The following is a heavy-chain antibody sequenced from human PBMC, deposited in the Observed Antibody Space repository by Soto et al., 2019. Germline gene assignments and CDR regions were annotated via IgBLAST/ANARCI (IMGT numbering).Heavy chain of an antibody. CDR1: GFSFSISP. D-gene: IGHD4-4*01. CDR2: IKEDGSQK. CDR3: ARSRDGYSFYFYYGMDG. V-gene: IGHV3-7*03. Sequence: GGSLRLSCAASGFSFSISPMHWVRQAPGKGLEWVANIKEDGSQKHYVDSVKGRFTISRDNAKNSMYLQMNSLRAEDTAVYYCARSRDGYSFYFYYGMDGWGQGTTVTVSS. J-gene: IGHJ6*02.